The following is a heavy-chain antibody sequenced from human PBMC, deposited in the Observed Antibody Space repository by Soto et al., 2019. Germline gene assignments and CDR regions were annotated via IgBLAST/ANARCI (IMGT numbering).Heavy chain of an antibody. CDR2: IYYSGST. CDR1: GGSISSYY. D-gene: IGHD3-16*02. CDR3: ARWKPDEYDTRNRFER. J-gene: IGHJ6*04. V-gene: IGHV4-59*01. Sequence: SGPLALTCTVSGGSISSYYWSWIRQPPGKGLEWIGYIYYSGSTNYNPSLKSRVTISVDTSKNQFSLKLSSVTAADTAVYYCARWKPDEYDTRNRFERWGKRKTVIVYS.